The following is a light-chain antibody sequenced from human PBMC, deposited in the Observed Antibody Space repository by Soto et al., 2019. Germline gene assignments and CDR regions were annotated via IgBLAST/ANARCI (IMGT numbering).Light chain of an antibody. CDR3: SSFTTSDTYV. CDR2: DVN. Sequence: QSALTQPPSVSGSPGQSVAISCTGTSSDVGSFNRVSWYQQSPGTAPKLIIYDVNNRPSGVPDRFSGSKSGNAASLTISGLQDEDESDYYRSSFTTSDTYVFGTGTKLTVL. J-gene: IGLJ1*01. V-gene: IGLV2-18*02. CDR1: SSDVGSFNR.